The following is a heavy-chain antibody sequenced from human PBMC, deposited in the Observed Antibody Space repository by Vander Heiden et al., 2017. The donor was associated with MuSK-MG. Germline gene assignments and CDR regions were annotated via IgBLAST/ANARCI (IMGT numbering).Heavy chain of an antibody. J-gene: IGHJ4*02. V-gene: IGHV3-64*01. D-gene: IGHD3-10*01. Sequence: EVQLVESGGGLVQPGGSLRLSCAASGFTFSSYAMHWVRQAPGKGLEFVSAISSNGGTTYYAISVKGRFTISRDHSKNTLYLQMGSLGPDDMAVYYCARDAGAGAIDYWGQGTLVTVSS. CDR2: ISSNGGTT. CDR1: GFTFSSYA. CDR3: ARDAGAGAIDY.